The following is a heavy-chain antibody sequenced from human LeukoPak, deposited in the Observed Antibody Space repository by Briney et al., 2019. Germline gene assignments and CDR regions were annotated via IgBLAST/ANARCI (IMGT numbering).Heavy chain of an antibody. V-gene: IGHV3-23*01. CDR2: IRGSGATT. Sequence: SGGSLRLSCAASGFTFSSYAMSWVRQVPGKGREWDSAIRGSGATTYYADYVKGRFTISRDNSKNTLYLQMNSLRAEDTAVYYCAKDSLSSSWYEYYYYYYMDVWGKGTTVTVSS. J-gene: IGHJ6*03. CDR3: AKDSLSSSWYEYYYYYYMDV. D-gene: IGHD6-13*01. CDR1: GFTFSSYA.